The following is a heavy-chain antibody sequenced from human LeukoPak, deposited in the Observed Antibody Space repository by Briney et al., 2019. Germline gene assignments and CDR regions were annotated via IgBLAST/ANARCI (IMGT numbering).Heavy chain of an antibody. CDR1: GGSFSGYY. Sequence: SSETLSLTCAVYGGSFSGYYWSWIRQPPGKGLEWIGEINHSGSTNYNPSLKSRVTISVDTSKNQFSLKLSPVTAADTAVYYCARGGRDGYNFQDYWGQGTLVTVSS. CDR2: INHSGST. J-gene: IGHJ4*02. D-gene: IGHD5-24*01. CDR3: ARGGRDGYNFQDY. V-gene: IGHV4-34*01.